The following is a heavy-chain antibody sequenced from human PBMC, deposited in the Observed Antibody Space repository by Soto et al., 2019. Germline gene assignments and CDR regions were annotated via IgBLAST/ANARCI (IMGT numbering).Heavy chain of an antibody. CDR2: IYPGDSDT. CDR1: GNSFTRSW. CDR3: ARREFCGDAFDI. J-gene: IGHJ3*02. D-gene: IGHD2-21*01. V-gene: IGHV5-51*01. Sequence: GESLKISCQGSGNSFTRSWIGWVRQMPGKGLECMGIIYPGDSDTRYSPSIEGQVTISADKSTSTAYLQWSSLKASDTAIYYCARREFCGDAFDIWGQGTTVTVSS.